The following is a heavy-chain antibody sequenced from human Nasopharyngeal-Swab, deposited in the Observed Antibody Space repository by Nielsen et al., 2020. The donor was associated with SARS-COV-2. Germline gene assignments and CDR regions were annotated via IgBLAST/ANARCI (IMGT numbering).Heavy chain of an antibody. D-gene: IGHD2-2*01. CDR2: INHSGST. V-gene: IGHV4-34*01. CDR1: GGSFSGYY. Sequence: LRLSCAVSGGSFSGYYWSWIRQPPGKGLEWIGEINHSGSTNYNPSLKSRVTISVDTSKNQFSLKLSSVTAADTAVYYCARTDIVVVPAATTPRKDGMDVWGQGTTVTVSS. J-gene: IGHJ6*02. CDR3: ARTDIVVVPAATTPRKDGMDV.